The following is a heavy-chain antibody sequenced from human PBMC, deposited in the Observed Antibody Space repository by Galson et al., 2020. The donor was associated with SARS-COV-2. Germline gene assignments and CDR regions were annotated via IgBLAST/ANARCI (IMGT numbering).Heavy chain of an antibody. CDR3: ARDGPLRRHDAFDI. CDR1: GGSISSSSYY. J-gene: IGHJ3*02. CDR2: IYYDGST. Sequence: ASETLSLTCTVSGGSISSSSYYWGWIRQPPGKGLEWIGSIYYDGSTYYKLSLKSRVTISADTSKNQFSLILNSVTAADTAVYYCARDGPLRRHDAFDIWGQGTMVTVSS. V-gene: IGHV4-39*07.